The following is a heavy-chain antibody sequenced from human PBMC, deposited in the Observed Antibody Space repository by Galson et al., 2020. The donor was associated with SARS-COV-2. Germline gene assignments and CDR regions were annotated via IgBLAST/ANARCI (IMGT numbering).Heavy chain of an antibody. CDR3: ARVGWATIPHYYYYMDV. CDR2: IIPIFGTA. V-gene: IGHV1-69*13. D-gene: IGHD5-12*01. CDR1: GGTFSSYA. Sequence: SVKVSCKASGGTFSSYAISWVRQAPGQGLEWMGGIIPIFGTANYAQKFRGRVTITADESTSTAYMELSSLRSEDTAVYYCARVGWATIPHYYYYMDVWGKGTTGTVSS. J-gene: IGHJ6*03.